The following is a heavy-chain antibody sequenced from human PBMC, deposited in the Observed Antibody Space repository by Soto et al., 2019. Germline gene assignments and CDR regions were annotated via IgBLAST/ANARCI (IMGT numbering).Heavy chain of an antibody. CDR1: GGYYRSYT. J-gene: IGHJ4*01. CDR2: VIPILGVV. D-gene: IGHD4-17*01. CDR3: ARESVGDYPRLDY. V-gene: IGHV1-69*08. Sequence: QVQVVQSGAEVKTPGSSVKVSCKASGGYYRSYTITWVRQAPGQGLEWMGRVIPILGVVNYAQKFQGKVTFTADKSTSTAYMELSSLRSDDTSVYYCARESVGDYPRLDYWGQGTLVTVSS.